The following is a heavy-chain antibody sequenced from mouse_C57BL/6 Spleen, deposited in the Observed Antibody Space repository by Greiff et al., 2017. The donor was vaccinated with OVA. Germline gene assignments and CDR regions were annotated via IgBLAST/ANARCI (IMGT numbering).Heavy chain of an antibody. CDR3: ARDLTGYFDY. CDR2: ISDGGSYT. J-gene: IGHJ2*01. CDR1: GFTFSSYA. V-gene: IGHV5-4*01. D-gene: IGHD2-13*01. Sequence: EVKVVESGGGLVKPGGSLKLSCAASGFTFSSYAMSWVRQTPEKRLEWVATISDGGSYTYYPDNVKGRFTISRDNAKNNLYLQMSHLKSEDTAMYYCARDLTGYFDYWGQGTTLTVSS.